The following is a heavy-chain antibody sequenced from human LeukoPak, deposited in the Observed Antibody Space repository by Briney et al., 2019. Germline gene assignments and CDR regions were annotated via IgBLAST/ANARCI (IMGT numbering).Heavy chain of an antibody. Sequence: SVKVSCKASGGTFDSYGINWVRQAPGQGLEWMGRIIPILGIENYAQKFQGRVTITADKSTSTAYMELSSLRSEDTAVYYCARDPIADSPTSGVYYYYMDVWGKGTTVTVSS. D-gene: IGHD6-13*01. V-gene: IGHV1-69*04. CDR1: GGTFDSYG. J-gene: IGHJ6*03. CDR3: ARDPIADSPTSGVYYYYMDV. CDR2: IIPILGIE.